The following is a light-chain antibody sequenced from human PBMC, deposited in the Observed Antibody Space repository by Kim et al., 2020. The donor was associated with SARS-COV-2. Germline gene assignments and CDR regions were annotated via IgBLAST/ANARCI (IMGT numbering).Light chain of an antibody. Sequence: GQRVTISCSGSSSNIGIYSVYWYQHLPGAAPTLLIYRNDQRRSGVPDRISASKSGTSASLAISGLRSEDEGDYYCAAWDDSLSGVVFGGGTQLTVL. V-gene: IGLV1-47*01. J-gene: IGLJ3*02. CDR1: SSNIGIYS. CDR2: RND. CDR3: AAWDDSLSGVV.